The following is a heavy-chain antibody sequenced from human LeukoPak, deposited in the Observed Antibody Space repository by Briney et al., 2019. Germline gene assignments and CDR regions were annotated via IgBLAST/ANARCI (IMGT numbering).Heavy chain of an antibody. J-gene: IGHJ5*02. CDR2: ISSSSSYI. D-gene: IGHD5-12*01. CDR1: GFTFSSYS. Sequence: TSGGSLRLSCAASGFTFSSYSMNWVRQAPGKGLEWVSSISSSSSYIYYADSVKGRFTISRDNAKNSLYLQMNSLRAEDTAVYYCVRGYSGYDIPPFDPWGQGTLVTVSS. V-gene: IGHV3-21*01. CDR3: VRGYSGYDIPPFDP.